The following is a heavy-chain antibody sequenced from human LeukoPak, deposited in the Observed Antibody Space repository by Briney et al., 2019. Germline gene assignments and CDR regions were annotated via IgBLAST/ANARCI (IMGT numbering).Heavy chain of an antibody. D-gene: IGHD3-10*01. V-gene: IGHV3-66*01. J-gene: IGHJ4*02. CDR1: GFTVSSNY. Sequence: GGSLRLSCAASGFTVSSNYMTWVRQAPGKGLEWFSVIYSGGSTYYADSVKGRFTISRDNSKNTLYLQMNSLRAEDTAVYYCAREYYYGSGSNYYFDYWGQGTLVTVSS. CDR2: IYSGGST. CDR3: AREYYYGSGSNYYFDY.